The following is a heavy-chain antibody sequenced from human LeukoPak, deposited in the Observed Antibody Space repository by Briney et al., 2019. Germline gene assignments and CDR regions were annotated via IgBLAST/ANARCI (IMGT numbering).Heavy chain of an antibody. V-gene: IGHV4-59*01. CDR1: GGSISSYY. CDR2: IYYSGST. J-gene: IGHJ6*03. D-gene: IGHD3-10*01. Sequence: PSETLSLTCTVSGGSISSYYWSWIRQPPGKGLEWIGYIYYSGSTNYNPSLKSRVTISVDTSKNQFSLKLSSVTAADTAVYYCARVTMVRGVTPIGATYYYYYYMDVWGKGTTVTISS. CDR3: ARVTMVRGVTPIGATYYYYYYMDV.